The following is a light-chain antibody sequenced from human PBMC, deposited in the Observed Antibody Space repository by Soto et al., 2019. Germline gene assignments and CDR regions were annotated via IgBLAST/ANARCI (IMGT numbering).Light chain of an antibody. Sequence: QSALTQPASVSGSPGQSITISCTGTSSDVGGYNYVSWYQQHPGKAPKLMIYEVSNRPSGVSSRFSGSKSGNTASLTISGLQAEDEADYYCGSYTTSTTRVLGTGTKLTVL. CDR2: EVS. CDR3: GSYTTSTTRV. J-gene: IGLJ1*01. V-gene: IGLV2-14*01. CDR1: SSDVGGYNY.